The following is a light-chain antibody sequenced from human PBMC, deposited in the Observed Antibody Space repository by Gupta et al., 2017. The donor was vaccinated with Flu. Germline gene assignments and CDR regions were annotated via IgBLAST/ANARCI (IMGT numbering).Light chain of an antibody. CDR3: QQYYEWPAT. CDR2: GVP. CDR1: QSVGTN. Sequence: EMVMTQSPATLSVSPGERATLSCRVSQSVGTNFAWYQQKPGQAPRLLIYGVPTRATGIPARFSGGGSETEFTLTISSLQSEDFAVYYCQQYYEWPATFGQGTRLEIK. J-gene: IGKJ5*01. V-gene: IGKV3-15*01.